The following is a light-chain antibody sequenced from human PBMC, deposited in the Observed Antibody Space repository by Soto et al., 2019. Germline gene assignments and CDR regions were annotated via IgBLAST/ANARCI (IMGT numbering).Light chain of an antibody. CDR2: EGT. J-gene: IGLJ1*01. CDR1: SSDVGSYNL. V-gene: IGLV2-23*01. Sequence: QSVLAQPASASASPGQSITIPCTGTSSDVGSYNLVSWFQQHPGKVPKLLIYEGTKRPSGLSDRFSGSKSGTTASLTISGLQAEDEAHYYCYSYAGENLYVFGTGTKVTV. CDR3: YSYAGENLYV.